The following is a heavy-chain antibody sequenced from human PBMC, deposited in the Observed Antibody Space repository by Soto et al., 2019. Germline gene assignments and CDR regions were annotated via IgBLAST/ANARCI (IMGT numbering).Heavy chain of an antibody. Sequence: SETLSLTCTVSGGSISSGDYYWSWIRQPPGKGLEGLGYIYYSGSTYYNPSLKSRVTISVDTSKNQFSLKLSSVTAADTAVYYCAGPSVVPAANWFDPWGQGTLVTVSS. V-gene: IGHV4-30-4*01. D-gene: IGHD2-2*01. CDR3: AGPSVVPAANWFDP. CDR1: GGSISSGDYY. J-gene: IGHJ5*02. CDR2: IYYSGST.